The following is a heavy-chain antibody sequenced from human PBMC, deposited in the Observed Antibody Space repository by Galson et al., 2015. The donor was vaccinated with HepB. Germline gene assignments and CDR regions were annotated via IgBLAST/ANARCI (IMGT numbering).Heavy chain of an antibody. V-gene: IGHV1-2*02. D-gene: IGHD2-2*01. CDR2: INPNSGGT. Sequence: SVKVSCKASGYTFTGYYMHWVRQAPGQGLEWMGWINPNSGGTNYAQKFQGRVTMTRDTSISTAYMELSRLRSDDTAVYYCAGCSSTSCYLDYYGMDVWGQGTTVTVSS. CDR3: AGCSSTSCYLDYYGMDV. J-gene: IGHJ6*02. CDR1: GYTFTGYY.